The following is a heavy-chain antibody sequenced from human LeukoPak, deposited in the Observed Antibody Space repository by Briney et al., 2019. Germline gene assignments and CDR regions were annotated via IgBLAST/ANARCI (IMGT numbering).Heavy chain of an antibody. CDR3: AKGQARNYDFWSDYQFDY. V-gene: IGHV3-23*01. CDR2: LSGSGGST. J-gene: IGHJ4*02. Sequence: TGGSLRLSCAASGFPFSSFAMVWVRQAPGKGLEWVSALSGSGGSTYYADSVKGRFTISRDNSKNTLYLQMNSLRAEDTAVYYCAKGQARNYDFWSDYQFDYWGQGTLVTVSS. D-gene: IGHD3-3*01. CDR1: GFPFSSFA.